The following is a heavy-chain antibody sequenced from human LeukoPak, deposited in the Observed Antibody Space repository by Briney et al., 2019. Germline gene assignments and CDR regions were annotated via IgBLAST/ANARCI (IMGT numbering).Heavy chain of an antibody. D-gene: IGHD6-19*01. CDR1: GGSFSGYY. V-gene: IGHV4-34*01. CDR2: INHSGST. Sequence: SETLSLTCAVYGGSFSGYYWSWIRQPPGKGLEWIGEINHSGSTNHNPSLKSRVTISVDTSKNQFSLKLSSVTAADTAVYYCATRPSSGPYYYYGMDVWGQGTTVTVSS. J-gene: IGHJ6*02. CDR3: ATRPSSGPYYYYGMDV.